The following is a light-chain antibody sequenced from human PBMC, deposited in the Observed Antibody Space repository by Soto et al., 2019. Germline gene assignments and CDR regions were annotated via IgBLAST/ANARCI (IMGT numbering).Light chain of an antibody. CDR1: QSVSNNY. Sequence: TQSPATLSLSAVEIATLSCRASQSVSNNYLAWYQQKPGQAPRLLIYGASNRATGIPDRFSGSGSGTDFTLTISSLQPEDFTTYYCQQLNSYPITFGQGTRLEIK. CDR3: QQLNSYPIT. J-gene: IGKJ5*01. V-gene: IGKV3D-7*01. CDR2: GAS.